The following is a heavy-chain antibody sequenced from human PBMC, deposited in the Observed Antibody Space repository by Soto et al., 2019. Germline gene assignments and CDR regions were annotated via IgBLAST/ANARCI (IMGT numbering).Heavy chain of an antibody. CDR1: GGSISSGDYY. V-gene: IGHV4-31*03. J-gene: IGHJ4*02. CDR3: ARDKAITLGGVFVPGRIFYY. D-gene: IGHD3-16*01. Sequence: SETLSLTCTVSGGSISSGDYYWSWIRQHPGKGLEWIGYVYYSGGAYYNPSLESRVTISIDTSKNQFSLKLSSVTAADTAVYYCARDKAITLGGVFVPGRIFYYCGQGTLGTVAS. CDR2: VYYSGGA.